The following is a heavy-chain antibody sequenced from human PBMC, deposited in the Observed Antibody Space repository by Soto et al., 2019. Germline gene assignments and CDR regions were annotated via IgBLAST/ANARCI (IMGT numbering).Heavy chain of an antibody. CDR2: ISYDGSNK. V-gene: IGHV3-30-3*01. Sequence: QVQLVESGGGVVQPGRSLRLSCAASGFTFSSYAMHWVRQAPGKGLEWVAVISYDGSNKYYADSVKGRFTISRDNSKNTLYLQMNSLRAEDTAVYYCAKGYDSSAIRAFDIWGQGTMVTVSS. D-gene: IGHD3-22*01. CDR1: GFTFSSYA. CDR3: AKGYDSSAIRAFDI. J-gene: IGHJ3*02.